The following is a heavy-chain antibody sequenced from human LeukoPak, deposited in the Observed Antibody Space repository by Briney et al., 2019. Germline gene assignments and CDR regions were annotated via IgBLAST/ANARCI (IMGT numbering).Heavy chain of an antibody. CDR3: AKVRSGSYNDY. V-gene: IGHV3-30*18. CDR2: ISYDGSNK. CDR1: GFTFGSYG. J-gene: IGHJ4*02. D-gene: IGHD1-26*01. Sequence: PGGSLRLSCAASGFTFGSYGMHWVRQAPGKGLEWVAVISYDGSNKYYADSVKGRFTISRDNSKNTLYLQMNSLRAEDTAVYYCAKVRSGSYNDYWGQGTLVTVSS.